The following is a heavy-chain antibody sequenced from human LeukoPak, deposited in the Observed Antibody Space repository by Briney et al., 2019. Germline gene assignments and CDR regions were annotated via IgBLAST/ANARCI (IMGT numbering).Heavy chain of an antibody. V-gene: IGHV3-7*01. CDR3: TKGRSNHY. D-gene: IGHD3-10*01. CDR1: GVAYGGIS. CDR2: INQDGSEN. Sequence: GGYLRPSCAAPGVAYGGISLWWARQDTGKGLEWVANINQDGSENYYVDSVKGRFTISRDNAKNSLYLQMNSLRAEDTAVYYCTKGRSNHYWGQGTLVTVST. J-gene: IGHJ4*02.